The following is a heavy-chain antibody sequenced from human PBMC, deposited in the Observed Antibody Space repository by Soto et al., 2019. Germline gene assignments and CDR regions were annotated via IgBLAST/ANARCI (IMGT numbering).Heavy chain of an antibody. CDR1: GFTFSSYS. CDR3: ARDRWPAPFDY. CDR2: ISSSSSYI. V-gene: IGHV3-21*01. Sequence: PGGSLRLSCAASGFTFSSYSMNWVRQAPGKGLEWVSSISSSSSYIYYADSVKGRFTISRDNAKNPLYLQMNSLRAEDTAVYYCARDRWPAPFDYWGQGTLVTVSS. D-gene: IGHD6-13*01. J-gene: IGHJ4*02.